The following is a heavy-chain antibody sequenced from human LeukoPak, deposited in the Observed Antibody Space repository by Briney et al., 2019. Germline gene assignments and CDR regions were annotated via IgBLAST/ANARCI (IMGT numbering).Heavy chain of an antibody. CDR3: AKQGTGYYYDSSGYYYLPADASDI. CDR2: ISGSGGST. D-gene: IGHD3-22*01. CDR1: GFTFSDYY. V-gene: IGHV3-23*01. J-gene: IGHJ3*02. Sequence: GGSLRLSCAASGFTFSDYYMSWVRQAPGKGLEWVSAISGSGGSTYYADSVKGRFTISRDNSKNTLYLQMNSLRAEDTAVYYCAKQGTGYYYDSSGYYYLPADASDIWGQGTMVTVSS.